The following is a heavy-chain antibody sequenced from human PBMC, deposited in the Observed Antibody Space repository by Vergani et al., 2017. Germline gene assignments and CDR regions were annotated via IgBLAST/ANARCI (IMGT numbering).Heavy chain of an antibody. CDR1: GFTVSSNY. D-gene: IGHD2-15*01. CDR2: IYSGGST. V-gene: IGHV3-53*01. J-gene: IGHJ4*02. Sequence: EVQLLESGGGLIQPGGSLRLSCAASGFTVSSNYMSWVRQAPGKGLEWVSVIYSGGSTYYADSVKGRFTISRDNSKNTLYLQMNSLRAEDTAVYYCAREAYCSGGSCYSSGYFDYWGQGTLVTVSS. CDR3: AREAYCSGGSCYSSGYFDY.